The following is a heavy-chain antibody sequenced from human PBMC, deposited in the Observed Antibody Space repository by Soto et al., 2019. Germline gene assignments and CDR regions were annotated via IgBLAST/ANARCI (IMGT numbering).Heavy chain of an antibody. V-gene: IGHV3-33*01. CDR3: ARAKLAMPTNFDY. D-gene: IGHD2-2*01. CDR2: IWYDGSNK. J-gene: IGHJ4*02. Sequence: QVQLVESGGGVVQPGRSLRLSCAASGFTFSSYGMHWVRQAPGKGLEWVAVIWYDGSNKYYADSVKGRFTISRDTSKNALYLQMNSLRAEDTAVYYGARAKLAMPTNFDYWGQGTLVTVSS. CDR1: GFTFSSYG.